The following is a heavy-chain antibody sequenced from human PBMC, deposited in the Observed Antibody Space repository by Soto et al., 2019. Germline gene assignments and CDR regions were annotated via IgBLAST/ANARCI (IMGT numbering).Heavy chain of an antibody. CDR1: GYTFPSYC. Sequence: AAVKVSCKASGYTFPSYCISWVRQAPGQGLEWMGWINAYNGNTNYAQKLQGRVTMTTDTSTSTAYMELRSLRSDDTAVYYCARNARSYDYVWGSYRLGSQFDYWG. V-gene: IGHV1-18*04. CDR3: ARNARSYDYVWGSYRLGSQFDY. J-gene: IGHJ4*01. D-gene: IGHD3-16*02. CDR2: INAYNGNT.